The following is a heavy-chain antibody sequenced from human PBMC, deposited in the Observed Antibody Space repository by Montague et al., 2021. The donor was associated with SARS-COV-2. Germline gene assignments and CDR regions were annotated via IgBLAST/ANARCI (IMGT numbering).Heavy chain of an antibody. V-gene: IGHV3-30*04. CDR1: GFTFSSYA. D-gene: IGHD5-18*01. CDR3: AKTAMGDYYYGMDV. CDR2: ISYDGSNK. J-gene: IGHJ6*02. Sequence: SRSLSFSASGFTFSSYAMHWVRQAPGKGLEWVAVISYDGSNKYYADSVKGRFTISRDNSKNTLYLQMNSLRTEDTAVYYCAKTAMGDYYYGMDVWGQGTTVTVSS.